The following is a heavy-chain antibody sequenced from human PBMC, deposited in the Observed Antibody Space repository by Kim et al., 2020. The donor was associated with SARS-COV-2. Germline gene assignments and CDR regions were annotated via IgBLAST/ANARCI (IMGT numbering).Heavy chain of an antibody. J-gene: IGHJ4*02. CDR3: ARAARYSSRLGQGDY. D-gene: IGHD5-18*01. CDR2: INHSGST. Sequence: SETLSLTCAVYGGSFSGYYWSWIRQPPGKGLEWIGEINHSGSTNYNPSLKSRVTISVDTSKNQFSLKLSSVTAADTAVYYCARAARYSSRLGQGDYWGQGTLVTVSS. V-gene: IGHV4-34*01. CDR1: GGSFSGYY.